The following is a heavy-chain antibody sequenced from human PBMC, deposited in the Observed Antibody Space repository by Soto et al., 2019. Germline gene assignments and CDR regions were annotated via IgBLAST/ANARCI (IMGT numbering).Heavy chain of an antibody. CDR2: IYHTGST. J-gene: IGHJ4*02. D-gene: IGHD2-15*01. CDR3: ARHGGACSGGTCYSEYDS. V-gene: IGHV4-59*08. Sequence: SETLSLTCTVSGGSISSYYWTWIRQPPGKGLEWIGYIYHTGSTTYNPSLDSRVTISLDTSENQFSLKLTSLTAADTAVYYCARHGGACSGGTCYSEYDSWGQGALVTVSS. CDR1: GGSISSYY.